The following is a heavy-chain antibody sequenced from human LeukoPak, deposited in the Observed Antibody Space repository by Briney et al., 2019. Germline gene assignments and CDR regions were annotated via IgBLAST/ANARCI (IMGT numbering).Heavy chain of an antibody. CDR2: INHSGST. J-gene: IGHJ6*02. CDR1: GGSFSGYY. CDR3: ARGVNIVVVPAAHYYYGMDV. Sequence: MASETLSLTCAVYGGSFSGYYWSWIRQPPGKGLEWIGEINHSGSTNYNPSLKSRVTISVDTSKNQFSPKLSSVTAADTAVYYCARGVNIVVVPAAHYYYGMDVWGQGTTVTVSS. D-gene: IGHD2-2*01. V-gene: IGHV4-34*01.